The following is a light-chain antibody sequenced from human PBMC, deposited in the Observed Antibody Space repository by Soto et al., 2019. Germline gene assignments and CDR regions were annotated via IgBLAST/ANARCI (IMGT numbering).Light chain of an antibody. CDR2: DAS. V-gene: IGKV3-11*01. Sequence: DIVLTQSPATLSFSPGERATLSCRASQSVSSYFAWYQQKPGQAPRLLIYDASNRATGIPARFSGSGSGTDFTLTISSLEPEDFAVYYCQQRSNWPITFGQGTRLEI. J-gene: IGKJ5*01. CDR1: QSVSSY. CDR3: QQRSNWPIT.